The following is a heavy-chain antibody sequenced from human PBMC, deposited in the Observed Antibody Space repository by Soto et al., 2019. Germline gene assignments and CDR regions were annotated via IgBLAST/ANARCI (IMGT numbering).Heavy chain of an antibody. D-gene: IGHD2-15*01. CDR1: GDSVSSNSAA. J-gene: IGHJ5*02. Sequence: SQTLSLPCAISGDSVSSNSAAWNWIRQSPSRGLEWLGRTYYRSKWYNDYAVSVKSRITINPDTSKNQFSLQLNSVTPEDTAVYYCARDQRARGGSAKGFDPWGQGTLVTVSS. CDR2: TYYRSKWYN. V-gene: IGHV6-1*01. CDR3: ARDQRARGGSAKGFDP.